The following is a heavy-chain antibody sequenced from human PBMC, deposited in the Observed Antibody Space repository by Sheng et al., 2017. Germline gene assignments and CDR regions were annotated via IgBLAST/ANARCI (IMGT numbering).Heavy chain of an antibody. D-gene: IGHD2-2*01. V-gene: IGHV4-34*01. Sequence: QVQLQQWGAGLLKPSETLSLTCAVYGGSFSGYYWSWIRQPPREGAWSGLGKVNHSGSTNYNPSLKSRVTISVDTSKNQFSLKLSSVTAADTAVYYCAREIVVVPAATPRYYYGMDVWGQGTTVTV. J-gene: IGHJ6*02. CDR3: AREIVVVPAATPRYYYGMDV. CDR2: VNHSGST. CDR1: GGSFSGYY.